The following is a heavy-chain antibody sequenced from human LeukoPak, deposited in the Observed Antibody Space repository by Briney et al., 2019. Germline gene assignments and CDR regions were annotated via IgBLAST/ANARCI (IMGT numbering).Heavy chain of an antibody. Sequence: GSSVKVSCKASGGTFSSHAISWARQATGQGLEWMGWMNPNSGNTGYAQKFQGRVTMTRNTSISTAYMELSSLRSEDTAVYYCARPHYSSSWYALWSLSSQENWFDPWGQGTLVTVSS. J-gene: IGHJ5*02. V-gene: IGHV1-8*02. CDR3: ARPHYSSSWYALWSLSSQENWFDP. CDR2: MNPNSGNT. D-gene: IGHD6-13*01. CDR1: GGTFSSHA.